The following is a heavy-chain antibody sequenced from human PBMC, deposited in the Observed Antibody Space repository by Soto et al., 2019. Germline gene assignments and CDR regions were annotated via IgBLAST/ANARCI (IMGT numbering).Heavy chain of an antibody. J-gene: IGHJ5*02. Sequence: QVQLVESGGGMVQPGRSLRLSCAASGFTFNTYSLHWVRQSPSKGLEWLTVISYDGKKKYYADSVRGRFTVSRDNSKNTLYLQMNSLRVGDTAVYFCARAPTVVGLDTWGQGTLVTVSS. CDR3: ARAPTVVGLDT. CDR2: ISYDGKKK. V-gene: IGHV3-30*04. D-gene: IGHD2-21*01. CDR1: GFTFNTYS.